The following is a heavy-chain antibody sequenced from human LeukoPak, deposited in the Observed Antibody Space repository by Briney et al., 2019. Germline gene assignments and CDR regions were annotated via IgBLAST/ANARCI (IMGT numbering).Heavy chain of an antibody. J-gene: IGHJ6*02. D-gene: IGHD2-2*01. V-gene: IGHV1-3*01. CDR3: ARSILVVPVASHLNYGVDV. Sequence: VASVKVSCKASGYTFAKYAIHWVRQAPGQRLEWMGWINAGDGSTRYSQKFQGGVTITRDTSASTAYMELSSLRPEDTAVYYCARSILVVPVASHLNYGVDVWGQGTTVTVSS. CDR1: GYTFAKYA. CDR2: INAGDGST.